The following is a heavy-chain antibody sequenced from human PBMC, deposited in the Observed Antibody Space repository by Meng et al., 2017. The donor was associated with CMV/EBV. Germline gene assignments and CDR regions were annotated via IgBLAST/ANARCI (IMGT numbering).Heavy chain of an antibody. D-gene: IGHD2-15*01. CDR1: GYTFTSYD. V-gene: IGHV1-2*02. CDR3: ARETGRSYYYGMDV. J-gene: IGHJ6*02. CDR2: INPNSGGT. Sequence: ASVKVSCKASGYTFTSYDINWVRQATGQGLEWMGWINPNSGGTNYAQKFQGRVTMTRDTSISTAYMELSRLRSDDTAVYYCARETGRSYYYGMDVWGQGTTVTVSS.